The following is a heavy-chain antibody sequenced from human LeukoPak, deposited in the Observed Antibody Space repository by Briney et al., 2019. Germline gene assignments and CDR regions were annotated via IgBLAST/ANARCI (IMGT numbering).Heavy chain of an antibody. V-gene: IGHV3-66*01. CDR1: GFTVSSNY. J-gene: IGHJ3*02. CDR2: ISSGGST. CDR3: ARGGGDDAFDI. Sequence: GGSLRLSCAASGFTVSSNYMSWVRQAPGKGLEWVSVISSGGSTYYADSVKGRFSISRDKSKNALYVQMNTLRAEDTAVYYCARGGGDDAFDIWGQGTMVTVSS. D-gene: IGHD3-16*01.